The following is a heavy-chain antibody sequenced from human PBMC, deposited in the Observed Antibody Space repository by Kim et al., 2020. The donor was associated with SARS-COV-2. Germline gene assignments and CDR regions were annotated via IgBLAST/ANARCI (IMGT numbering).Heavy chain of an antibody. CDR3: ARHRNDFVWGSYRYGFDY. J-gene: IGHJ4*02. D-gene: IGHD3-16*02. V-gene: IGHV4-39*01. Sequence: KSRVTISVDTSKNPFALQLSSVTAADTAVYYCARHRNDFVWGSYRYGFDYWGQGTLVTVSS.